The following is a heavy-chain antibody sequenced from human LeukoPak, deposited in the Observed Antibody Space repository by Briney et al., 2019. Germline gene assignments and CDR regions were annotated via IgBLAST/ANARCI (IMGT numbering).Heavy chain of an antibody. J-gene: IGHJ6*03. CDR1: GFTFSSYS. Sequence: PGGSLRLSCAASGFTFSSYSMNWVRQAPGKGLEWVSSISSSSSYIYYADSVRGRFTISRDNAKNSLYLQMDSLRDEDTAVYYCARAVGSRGGRDMFGSGSYTLYYYYMDVWGKGTTVTISS. V-gene: IGHV3-21*01. D-gene: IGHD3-10*01. CDR2: ISSSSSYI. CDR3: ARAVGSRGGRDMFGSGSYTLYYYYMDV.